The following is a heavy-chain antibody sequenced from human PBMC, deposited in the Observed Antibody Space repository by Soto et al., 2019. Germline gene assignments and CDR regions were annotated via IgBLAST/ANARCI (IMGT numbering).Heavy chain of an antibody. CDR2: IIPIFGTA. V-gene: IGHV1-69*13. J-gene: IGHJ4*02. CDR3: ARPIYYYDSSGYSY. CDR1: GGTFSSYA. D-gene: IGHD3-22*01. Sequence: SVKVSCKASGGTFSSYAISWVRQAPGQGLEWMGGIIPIFGTANYAQKFQGRVTITADESTSTAYMELSSLRSEDTAVYYCARPIYYYDSSGYSYWGQGTLVTVSS.